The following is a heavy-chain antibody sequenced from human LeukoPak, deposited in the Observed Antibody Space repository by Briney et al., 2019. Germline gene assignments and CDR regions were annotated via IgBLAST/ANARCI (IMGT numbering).Heavy chain of an antibody. CDR2: IYTSGST. V-gene: IGHV4-61*02. J-gene: IGHJ4*02. Sequence: EPSETLSLTCTVSGGSISSGSYYWSWIRQPAGKGLEWIGRIYTSGSTNYNPSLKSRVTISVDTSKNQFSLKLSSVTAADTAVYYCAREAERRVVNWGQGTLVTVSS. D-gene: IGHD1-1*01. CDR1: GGSISSGSYY. CDR3: AREAERRVVN.